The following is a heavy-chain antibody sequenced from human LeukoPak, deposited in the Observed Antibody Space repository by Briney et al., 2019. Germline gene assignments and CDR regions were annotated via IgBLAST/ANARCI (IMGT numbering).Heavy chain of an antibody. Sequence: TGGSLRLSCAASGFTFSSYAMSWVRQAPGKGLEWVSTISGSGGSTYYADSVKGRFTISRDNSKNTLYLQMNSLKSEDTAVYYCVTEVSGSFPTWGQGTLVTVSS. CDR1: GFTFSSYA. V-gene: IGHV3-23*01. J-gene: IGHJ4*02. CDR2: ISGSGGST. D-gene: IGHD1-26*01. CDR3: VTEVSGSFPT.